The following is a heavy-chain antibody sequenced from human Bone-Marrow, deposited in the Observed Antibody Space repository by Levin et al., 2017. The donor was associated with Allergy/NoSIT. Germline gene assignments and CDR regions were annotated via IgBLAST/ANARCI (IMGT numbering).Heavy chain of an antibody. Sequence: PGGSLRLSCAASGFTFSSYAMSWVRQAPGKGLEWVSAISGSGGSTYYADSVKGRFTISRDNSKNTLYLQMNSLRAEDTAVYYCAKVSLSFSCSGGSCYSGYGAFDIWGQGTMVTVSS. CDR1: GFTFSSYA. CDR2: ISGSGGST. V-gene: IGHV3-23*01. J-gene: IGHJ3*02. CDR3: AKVSLSFSCSGGSCYSGYGAFDI. D-gene: IGHD2-15*01.